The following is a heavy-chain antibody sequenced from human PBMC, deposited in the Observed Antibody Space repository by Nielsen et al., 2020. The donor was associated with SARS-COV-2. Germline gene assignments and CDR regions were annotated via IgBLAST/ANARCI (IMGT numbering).Heavy chain of an antibody. Sequence: LSLTCAVYGGSFSGYYWSWIRQPPGKGLEWVSYISSSGGTIYYADSVKGRFTISRDNAKNSLYLQMNSLRAEDTAVYYCARAWGYDWGQGTLVTVSS. J-gene: IGHJ4*02. CDR2: ISSSGGTI. D-gene: IGHD5-18*01. CDR1: GGSFSGYY. CDR3: ARAWGYD. V-gene: IGHV3-11*04.